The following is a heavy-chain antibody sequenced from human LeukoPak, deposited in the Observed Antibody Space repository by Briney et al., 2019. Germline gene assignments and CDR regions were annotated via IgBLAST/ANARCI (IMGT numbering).Heavy chain of an antibody. D-gene: IGHD6-19*01. CDR3: ARDHIAVAGISDY. J-gene: IGHJ4*02. V-gene: IGHV3-21*01. Sequence: GGSLRLSCAASGFTFSSYNMNWVRQAPGKGLEWVSSISSTSSYIYYADSVKGRFTISRDNANNSLYLQMNSLRAEDTAVYYCARDHIAVAGISDYWGQGTLVTVSS. CDR2: ISSTSSYI. CDR1: GFTFSSYN.